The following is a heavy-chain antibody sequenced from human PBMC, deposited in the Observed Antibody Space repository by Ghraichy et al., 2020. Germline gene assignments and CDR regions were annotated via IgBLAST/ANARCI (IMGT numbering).Heavy chain of an antibody. D-gene: IGHD3-3*01. V-gene: IGHV3-23*01. CDR2: ISGSGGST. Sequence: GGSLRLSCAASGFTFSSYAMSWVRQAPGKGLEWVSAISGSGGSTYYADSVKGRFTISRDNSKNTLYLQMNSLRAEDTAVYYCAKVLRFLEWLTLDYWGQGTLVTVSS. CDR3: AKVLRFLEWLTLDY. J-gene: IGHJ4*02. CDR1: GFTFSSYA.